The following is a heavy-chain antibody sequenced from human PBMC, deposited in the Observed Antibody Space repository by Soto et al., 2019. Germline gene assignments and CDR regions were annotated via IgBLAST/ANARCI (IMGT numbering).Heavy chain of an antibody. D-gene: IGHD3-10*01. J-gene: IGHJ4*02. CDR1: GGSITSGVNY. Sequence: SETLSLTCTVSGGSITSGVNYWSWFRQHPGTCLEWLGYIYDSGSTFYNPSLKSRINLSVDTSKNQFSLKLSSVTVADTAVYFCARKPAAYFYGIGYWGQGTLVSVSS. CDR2: IYDSGST. V-gene: IGHV4-31*03. CDR3: ARKPAAYFYGIGY.